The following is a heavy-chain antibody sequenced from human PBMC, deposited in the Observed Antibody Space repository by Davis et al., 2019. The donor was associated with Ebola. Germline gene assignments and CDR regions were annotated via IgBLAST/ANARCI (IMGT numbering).Heavy chain of an antibody. J-gene: IGHJ5*02. CDR2: IYFSGST. D-gene: IGHD2-15*01. V-gene: IGHV4-31*03. Sequence: PSETLSLTCTVSGGSISSGGYYWSWIRQHPGKGLEWIGYIYFSGSTYYNPSLKSRVTISVDTSKNQFSLKLSSVTAADTAVYYCARVVAAPGARFDPWGQGTLVTVSS. CDR3: ARVVAAPGARFDP. CDR1: GGSISSGGYY.